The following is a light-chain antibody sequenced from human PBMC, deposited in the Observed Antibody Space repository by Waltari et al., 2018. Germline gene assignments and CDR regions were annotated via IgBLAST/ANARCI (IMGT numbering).Light chain of an antibody. Sequence: TCRASQGVSRSLAWYQQKPGKAPKLLLYTASTLQSGVPSRFSGSGSGTDYTLTISSLQPEDFAIYFCQQYLTTPYTFGQGTKLEIK. J-gene: IGKJ2*01. CDR3: QQYLTTPYT. V-gene: IGKV1-NL1*01. CDR1: QGVSRS. CDR2: TAS.